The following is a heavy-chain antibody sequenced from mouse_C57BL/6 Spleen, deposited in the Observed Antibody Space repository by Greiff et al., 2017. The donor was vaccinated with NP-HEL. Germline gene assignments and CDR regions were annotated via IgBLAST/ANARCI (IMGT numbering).Heavy chain of an antibody. CDR3: ARERGYYYGSSGFAY. J-gene: IGHJ3*01. V-gene: IGHV1-69*01. Sequence: VQLQQPGAELVMPGASVKLSCKASGYTFTSYWMHWVKQRPGQGLEWIGEIDPSDSYTNYNKKFKGKSTLTVDKSSSTAYMQLSSLTSEDSAVYYCARERGYYYGSSGFAYWGQGTLVTVSA. D-gene: IGHD1-1*01. CDR2: IDPSDSYT. CDR1: GYTFTSYW.